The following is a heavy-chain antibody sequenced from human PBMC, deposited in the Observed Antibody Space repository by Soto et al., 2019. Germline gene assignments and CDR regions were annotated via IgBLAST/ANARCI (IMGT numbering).Heavy chain of an antibody. CDR1: GFTFRSYG. Sequence: GGSLRLSCAASGFTFRSYGMHWVRQAPGKGLEWVAVISYDGSNKYYADSVKGRFTISRDNSKNTLYLQMNSLRAEDTAVYYCAKDVGRVVIAAFDIWGQGTMVTVS. D-gene: IGHD2-21*01. V-gene: IGHV3-30*18. CDR2: ISYDGSNK. CDR3: AKDVGRVVIAAFDI. J-gene: IGHJ3*02.